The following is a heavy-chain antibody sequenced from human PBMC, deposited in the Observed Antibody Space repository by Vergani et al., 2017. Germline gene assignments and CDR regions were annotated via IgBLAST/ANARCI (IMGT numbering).Heavy chain of an antibody. J-gene: IGHJ5*02. CDR2: IYHSGST. V-gene: IGHV4-30-2*01. CDR1: GGSISSGGYS. Sequence: QVQLQESGPGLVKPSETLSLTCAVSGGSISSGGYSWSWIRQPPGKGLEWIGYIYHSGSTYYNPSLKSRVTISVDRSKNQFSLKLSSVTDADTAVYYCARFSPPPENWFDPWGQGTLVTVSS. CDR3: ARFSPPPENWFDP.